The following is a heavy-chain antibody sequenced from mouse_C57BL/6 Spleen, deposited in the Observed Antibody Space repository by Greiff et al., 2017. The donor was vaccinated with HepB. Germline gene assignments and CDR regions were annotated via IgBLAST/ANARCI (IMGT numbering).Heavy chain of an antibody. Sequence: QVQLQQSGTELVKPGASVKLSCKASGYTFTSYWMHWVKQRPGQGLEWIGNINPSNGGTNYNEKFKSKATLTVDKSSSTAYMQLSSLTSEDSAVYYCARRGNYEVNYYAMDYWGQGTSVTVSS. V-gene: IGHV1-53*01. J-gene: IGHJ4*01. D-gene: IGHD2-1*01. CDR1: GYTFTSYW. CDR3: ARRGNYEVNYYAMDY. CDR2: INPSNGGT.